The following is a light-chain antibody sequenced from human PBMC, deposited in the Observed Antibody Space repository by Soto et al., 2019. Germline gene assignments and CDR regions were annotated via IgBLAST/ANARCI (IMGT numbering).Light chain of an antibody. CDR3: QQLSGYPWT. Sequence: DIQLTQSPSFLSASIGDRVTFTCRASQGISSFLAWYQHTPGKAPKLLIYAASTLQSGVPSRFSGSGSGREFTLTISSLQPEDFASDYCQQLSGYPWTFCQGTKV. J-gene: IGKJ1*01. CDR2: AAS. V-gene: IGKV1-9*01. CDR1: QGISSF.